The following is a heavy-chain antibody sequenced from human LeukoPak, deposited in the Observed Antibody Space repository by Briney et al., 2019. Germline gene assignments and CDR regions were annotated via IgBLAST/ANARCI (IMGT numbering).Heavy chain of an antibody. J-gene: IGHJ4*02. CDR1: GFTFSSYS. D-gene: IGHD2-21*01. Sequence: GGSLRLSCAASGFTFSSYSMNWVRQAPGKGLEWVSSISSSSSYIYYADSVKGRITISRDNAKSALYLQMNSLRAEDTAVYYCAREIAGDRPFDSWGQGTVVTVSS. CDR2: ISSSSSYI. CDR3: AREIAGDRPFDS. V-gene: IGHV3-21*01.